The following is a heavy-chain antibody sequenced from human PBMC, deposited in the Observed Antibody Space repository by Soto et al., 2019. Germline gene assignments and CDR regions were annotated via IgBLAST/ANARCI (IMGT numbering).Heavy chain of an antibody. CDR1: GCTFTRYY. CDR2: INPHGGST. D-gene: IGHD3-3*01. Sequence: SVKGCCTAYGCTFTRYYLNCVRHAAEQGLYLMGVINPHGGSTKYAQKFQGRVTMTRDTSRSTVYMELRSLRSDDTAIYYCARSSGGNFGIIIEGSNWFDPWGQGTLVTVS. V-gene: IGHV1-46*01. CDR3: ARSSGGNFGIIIEGSNWFDP. J-gene: IGHJ5*02.